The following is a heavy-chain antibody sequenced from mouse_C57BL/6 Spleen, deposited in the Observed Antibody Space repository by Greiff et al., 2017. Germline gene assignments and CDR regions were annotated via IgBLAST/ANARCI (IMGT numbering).Heavy chain of an antibody. CDR3: TTVITTVVATDGDD. J-gene: IGHJ2*01. CDR1: GFNIKDYY. D-gene: IGHD1-1*01. V-gene: IGHV14-1*01. Sequence: VQLQQSGAELVRPGASVKLSCPASGFNIKDYYMHWVKQRPEQGLEWIGRIDPEDGDTEYAPKFQGKATMTADTSSNTAYLQLSSLTSEDTAVYYCTTVITTVVATDGDDWGQGTTLTVSS. CDR2: IDPEDGDT.